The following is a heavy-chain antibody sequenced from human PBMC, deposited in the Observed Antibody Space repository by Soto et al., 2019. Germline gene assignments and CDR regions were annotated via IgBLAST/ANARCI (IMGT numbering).Heavy chain of an antibody. D-gene: IGHD6-6*01. CDR3: ARLGKVEYSSSSGHASLDY. CDR1: GGSFSGYY. V-gene: IGHV4-34*01. J-gene: IGHJ4*02. CDR2: INHSGST. Sequence: NPSETLSLTCAVYGGSFSGYYWSWIRQPPGKGLEWIGEINHSGSTNYNPSLKSRVTISVDTSENQFSLKLSSVTAADTAVYYCARLGKVEYSSSSGHASLDYWGQGTLVTVSS.